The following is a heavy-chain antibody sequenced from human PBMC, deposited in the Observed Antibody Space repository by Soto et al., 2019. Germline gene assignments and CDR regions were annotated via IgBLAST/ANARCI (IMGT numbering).Heavy chain of an antibody. Sequence: QVQLVQSGAEVKEPGSSVKVSCTASGGTVSNYPISWVRQAPGQGLEWMGGIIPMFGTPNYALKFQGRVTITADESTSTACMELSSLRYDDTAVYYCARHARHLEWLQPFDYWGQGALVTVSS. CDR3: ARHARHLEWLQPFDY. D-gene: IGHD3-3*01. CDR1: GGTVSNYP. J-gene: IGHJ4*02. V-gene: IGHV1-69*01. CDR2: IIPMFGTP.